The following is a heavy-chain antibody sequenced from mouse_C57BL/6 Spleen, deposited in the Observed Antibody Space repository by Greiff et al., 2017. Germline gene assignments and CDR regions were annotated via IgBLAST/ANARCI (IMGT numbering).Heavy chain of an antibody. CDR2: IDPGDGDT. D-gene: IGHD1-3*01. CDR3: TTPYPLKGFAY. V-gene: IGHV14-1*01. CDR1: GYTINDSC. Sequence: VQLQQSGAELVRPGASVKLSCTASGYTINDSCMHWVKQRPGQGLEWIGRIDPGDGDTNYDGKFQGKATLTADTSSNTAYLQLSSLASEDTAVXCCTTPYPLKGFAYWGQGTLVTVS. J-gene: IGHJ3*01.